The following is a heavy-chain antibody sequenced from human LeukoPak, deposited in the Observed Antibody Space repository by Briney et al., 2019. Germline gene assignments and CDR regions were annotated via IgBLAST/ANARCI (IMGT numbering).Heavy chain of an antibody. J-gene: IGHJ6*02. CDR2: INPNSGGT. CDR1: GYTFTGYY. Sequence: ASVKVPCKASGYTFTGYYMHWVRQAPGQGLEWMGWINPNSGGTNYAQKFQGRVTMTRDTSISTAYMELSRLRSDDTAVYYCARDRADYYYYGMDVWGQGTTVTVSS. CDR3: ARDRADYYYYGMDV. V-gene: IGHV1-2*02.